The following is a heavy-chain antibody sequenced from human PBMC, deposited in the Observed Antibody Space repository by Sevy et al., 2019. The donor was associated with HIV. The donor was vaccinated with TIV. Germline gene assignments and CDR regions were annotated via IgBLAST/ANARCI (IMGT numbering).Heavy chain of an antibody. CDR1: GFNFRNFW. V-gene: IGHV3-7*03. CDR3: VRDKEVGASILDA. J-gene: IGHJ5*02. Sequence: GGSLRLSCVASGFNFRNFWMSWGRQAPGKGLEWVADIKQDGSEAYYVDSVKGRFTISRDNAKNSLYLQMNSLRDEDTAMYFCVRDKEVGASILDAWGQGTPVTVSS. D-gene: IGHD1-26*01. CDR2: IKQDGSEA.